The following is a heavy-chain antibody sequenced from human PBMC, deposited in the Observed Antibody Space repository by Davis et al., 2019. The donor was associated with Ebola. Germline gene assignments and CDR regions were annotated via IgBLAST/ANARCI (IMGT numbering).Heavy chain of an antibody. CDR1: GGTFSSYA. D-gene: IGHD3-10*01. CDR2: IIPILGIA. J-gene: IGHJ5*02. Sequence: SVKVSCKASGGTFSSYAISWVRQAPGQGLEWMGRIIPILGIANYAQKFQGRVTMTRDTSTSTVYMQLSSLRSEDTAVYYCAREWRVVRGVRGNWFDPWGQGTLVTVSS. V-gene: IGHV1-69*04. CDR3: AREWRVVRGVRGNWFDP.